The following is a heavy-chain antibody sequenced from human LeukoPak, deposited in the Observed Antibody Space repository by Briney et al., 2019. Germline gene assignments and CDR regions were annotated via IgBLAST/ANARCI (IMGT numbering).Heavy chain of an antibody. D-gene: IGHD3-10*01. CDR3: ARPYYYGSGNYYNWHLDL. CDR2: IYYSGST. Sequence: PSETLSLTCTVSGDSINNYYWSWIRQPPGKGLEYIGYIYYSGSTNYNPSLKSRVTMSVDTSKNQFSLKLSSVTVADTAVYYCARPYYYGSGNYYNWHLDLWGRGTLVTVSS. J-gene: IGHJ2*01. CDR1: GDSINNYY. V-gene: IGHV4-59*01.